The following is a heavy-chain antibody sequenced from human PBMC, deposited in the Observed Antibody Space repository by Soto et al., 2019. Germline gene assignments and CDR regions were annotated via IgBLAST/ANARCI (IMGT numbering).Heavy chain of an antibody. V-gene: IGHV4-31*03. CDR1: GASISSGGYY. CDR3: ARLNPNSDSWTFDY. Sequence: SETLSLTCTVSGASISSGGYYYWSWIRQHPGKGLEWIGYIYYSGTTYYNPSYNPSLKSRVTISVDTSKNQFSLKLSSVTAADTAVYYCARLNPNSDSWTFDYWGQGILVTVSS. D-gene: IGHD6-13*01. CDR2: IYYSGTT. J-gene: IGHJ4*02.